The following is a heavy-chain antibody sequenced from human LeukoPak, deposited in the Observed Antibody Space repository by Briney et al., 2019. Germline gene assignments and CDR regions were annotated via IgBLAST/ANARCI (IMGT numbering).Heavy chain of an antibody. CDR1: GCSITSGYN. J-gene: IGHJ4*02. D-gene: IGHD2-2*02. CDR2: IYHSGSA. CDR3: VRYCSSTTCYTRAVDY. V-gene: IGHV4-38-2*02. Sequence: RTSETLSLTCTVSGCSITSGYNWAWIRQPPGKVLEWIGSIYHSGSAYYNPSLKSRVTISVDTSKNQFSLKLSSVTAADTAVYYCVRYCSSTTCYTRAVDYWGQGTLVTVSS.